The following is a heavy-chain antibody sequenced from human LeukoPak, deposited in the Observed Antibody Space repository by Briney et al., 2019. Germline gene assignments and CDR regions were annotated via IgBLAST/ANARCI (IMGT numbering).Heavy chain of an antibody. J-gene: IGHJ4*02. D-gene: IGHD5-24*01. CDR3: ARAPPRLDGYILYY. CDR1: GGTFSNLA. V-gene: IGHV1-69*04. Sequence: SVKVSCKASGGTFSNLAISWVRQAPGQGLEWMGRIIPTTGLANYAQKFQGRVTITADKSTSTAYMDLSSLRSEDMAVYYCARAPPRLDGYILYYWGQGTLVTVSS. CDR2: IIPTTGLA.